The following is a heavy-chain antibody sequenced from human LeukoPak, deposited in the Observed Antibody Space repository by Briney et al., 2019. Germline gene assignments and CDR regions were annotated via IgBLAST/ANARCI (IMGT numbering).Heavy chain of an antibody. V-gene: IGHV3-33*05. D-gene: IGHD3-22*01. CDR1: GFTFSSYG. J-gene: IGHJ4*02. Sequence: GGSLRLSCAASGFTFSSYGMHWVRQAPGKGLEWVAVISYDGSNKYYADSVKGRFTISRDNSKNTLYLQMNSLRAEDTAVYYCAKVAAWSGITMIVYYFDYWGQGTLVTVSS. CDR3: AKVAAWSGITMIVYYFDY. CDR2: ISYDGSNK.